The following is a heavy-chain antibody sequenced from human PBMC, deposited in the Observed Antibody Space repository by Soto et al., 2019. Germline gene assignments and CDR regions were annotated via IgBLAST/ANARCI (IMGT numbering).Heavy chain of an antibody. CDR2: IYYSGST. CDR3: ARRRGRELLHYFDY. J-gene: IGHJ4*02. Sequence: QLQLQESGPGLVKPSETLSLTCTVSGGSISSSSYYWGWIRQPPGKGLEWIGSIYYSGSTYYNPSLKRRVTISVDTSNNQFSLKLSSVTAADTAVYYCARRRGRELLHYFDYWGQGTLVTVSS. V-gene: IGHV4-39*01. D-gene: IGHD1-26*01. CDR1: GGSISSSSYY.